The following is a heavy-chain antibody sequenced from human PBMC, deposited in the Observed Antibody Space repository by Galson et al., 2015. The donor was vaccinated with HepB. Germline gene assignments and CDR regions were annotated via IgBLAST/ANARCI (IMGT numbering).Heavy chain of an antibody. J-gene: IGHJ6*02. CDR3: ATVKVASTKLRYFDWFVSGPHYYYYYGMDV. CDR1: GYTLTELS. Sequence: SVKVSCKVSGYTLTELSMHWVRQAPGKGLEWMGGFDPEDGETIYAQKFQGRVTMTEDTSTDTAYMELSSLRSEDTAVYYCATVKVASTKLRYFDWFVSGPHYYYYYGMDVWGQGTTVTVSS. CDR2: FDPEDGET. V-gene: IGHV1-24*01. D-gene: IGHD3-9*01.